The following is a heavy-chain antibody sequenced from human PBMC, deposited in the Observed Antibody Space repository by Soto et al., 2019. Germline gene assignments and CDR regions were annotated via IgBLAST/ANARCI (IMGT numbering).Heavy chain of an antibody. CDR1: GFTFGDYT. J-gene: IGHJ4*02. Sequence: EVQLVESGGGVVQPGGSLRLSCTASGFTFGDYTMHWVRQAPGKGLEWVSLINWDGINIEYADSVRGRFTISRDNSKNSLYLQMNGLRHEDTAFYYCAKDGIAWHWGQGTLVTVSS. CDR3: AKDGIAWH. CDR2: INWDGINI. V-gene: IGHV3-43*01. D-gene: IGHD2-15*01.